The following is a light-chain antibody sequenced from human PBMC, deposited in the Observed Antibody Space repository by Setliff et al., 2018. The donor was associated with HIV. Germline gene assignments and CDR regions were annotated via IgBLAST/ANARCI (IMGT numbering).Light chain of an antibody. CDR2: DVT. V-gene: IGLV2-14*01. J-gene: IGLJ1*01. CDR3: SSFRTSRKFV. CDR1: SSDVGLYNF. Sequence: QSALTQPASVSGSPGQSITISCTGTSSDVGLYNFVSWYQQHPGKVSKLIIYDVTNRPSGISHRFSGAKSGNTASLTISGLQADDEADYYCSSFRTSRKFVFGTGTKVTVL.